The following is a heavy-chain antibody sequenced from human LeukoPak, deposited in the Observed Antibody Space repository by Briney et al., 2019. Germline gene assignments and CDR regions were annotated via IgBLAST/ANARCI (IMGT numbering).Heavy chain of an antibody. CDR1: GFTFSSFV. CDR3: AKANYYDSSGSTY. D-gene: IGHD3-22*01. CDR2: ISGSGDST. Sequence: GGSLRLSCAASGFTFSSFVMSWVRQAPGKGLEWVSAISGSGDSTYYADSVKGRFTVSRDLSRNTLYLHLNSLRAEDTAVYYCAKANYYDSSGSTYWGQGTLVTVSS. J-gene: IGHJ4*02. V-gene: IGHV3-23*01.